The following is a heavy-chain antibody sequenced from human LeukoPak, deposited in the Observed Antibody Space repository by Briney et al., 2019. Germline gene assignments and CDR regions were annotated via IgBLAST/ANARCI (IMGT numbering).Heavy chain of an antibody. Sequence: GESLKISCKGSGNSFTSYWIGWVRQMPGKGLEWMGIIYPGDSDTRYSPSFQGQVTISADKSITTACLQWSSLKASDTAMYYCAILRYCSGGSCYPSLDYWGQGTLVTVSS. CDR3: AILRYCSGGSCYPSLDY. CDR1: GNSFTSYW. CDR2: IYPGDSDT. D-gene: IGHD2-15*01. V-gene: IGHV5-51*01. J-gene: IGHJ4*02.